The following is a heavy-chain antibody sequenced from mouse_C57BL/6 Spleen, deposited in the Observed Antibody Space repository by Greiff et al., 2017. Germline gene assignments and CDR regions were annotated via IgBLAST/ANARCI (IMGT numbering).Heavy chain of an antibody. D-gene: IGHD2-1*01. J-gene: IGHJ1*03. Sequence: VHVKQSGPELVKPGASVKISCKASGYSFTDYNMNWVKQSNGKSLEWIGVINPNYGTTSYNQKFKGKATLTVDQSSSTAYMQLNSLTSEDSAVYYCASYYGNYYWYFDVWGTGTTVTVSS. CDR3: ASYYGNYYWYFDV. CDR2: INPNYGTT. CDR1: GYSFTDYN. V-gene: IGHV1-39*01.